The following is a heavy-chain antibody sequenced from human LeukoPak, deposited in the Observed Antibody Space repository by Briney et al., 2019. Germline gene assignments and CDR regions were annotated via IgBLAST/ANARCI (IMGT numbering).Heavy chain of an antibody. Sequence: PGGSLRLSCAASGFTLSSYSMNWVRQAPGKGLEWVSYISSSSTHIYYADSVKGRFTISRDNARNSLYLQMNSLRAEDTAIYYCARSEHSSSSFDYCGQGTLVTVSS. CDR1: GFTLSSYS. D-gene: IGHD6-6*01. CDR3: ARSEHSSSSFDY. CDR2: ISSSSTHI. J-gene: IGHJ4*02. V-gene: IGHV3-21*01.